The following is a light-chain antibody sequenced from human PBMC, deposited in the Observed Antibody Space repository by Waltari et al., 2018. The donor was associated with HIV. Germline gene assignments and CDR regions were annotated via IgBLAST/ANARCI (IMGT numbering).Light chain of an antibody. CDR3: AVWDDSLTGVI. CDR2: RDN. J-gene: IGLJ2*01. Sequence: QSVLTQPPSASGTPGQRVSISCSGSDSNIGRNYVYWYQQVAGTAPKLLIYRDNQRPSGVSDRFSGSKSGSSASLAISGLRSEEKAAYFCAVWDDSLTGVIFGGKTKLTVL. CDR1: DSNIGRNY. V-gene: IGLV1-47*01.